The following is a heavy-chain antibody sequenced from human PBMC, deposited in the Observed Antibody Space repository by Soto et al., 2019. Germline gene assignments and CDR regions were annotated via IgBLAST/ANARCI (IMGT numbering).Heavy chain of an antibody. D-gene: IGHD1-26*01. CDR3: AREDILGTRSFDF. CDR2: IDSDGSST. CDR1: GFTFGSYW. Sequence: GGSLRLSCAASGFTFGSYWMNWVRQAPGKGLVWVSRIDSDGSSTTYADSVKGRFTTSRDNAKNTLYLQMSSLRVEDTAVYYCAREDILGTRSFDFWGQGTLVTVSS. J-gene: IGHJ4*02. V-gene: IGHV3-74*01.